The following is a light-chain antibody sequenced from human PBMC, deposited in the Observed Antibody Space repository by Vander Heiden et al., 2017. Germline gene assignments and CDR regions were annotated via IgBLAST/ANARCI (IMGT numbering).Light chain of an antibody. CDR1: SGTVTSGHY. J-gene: IGLJ2*01. V-gene: IGLV7-46*01. CDR3: LVSFVVGRPV. Sequence: QAVVTQEPSLTVSPGGTVTLTCGSSSGTVTSGHYPHWFQQKPSQAPKTLSYDTTNKQSWTPARFSGSLLGGKAALTLSGARPEDEAVYYCLVSFVVGRPVFGGGTKLTVL. CDR2: DTT.